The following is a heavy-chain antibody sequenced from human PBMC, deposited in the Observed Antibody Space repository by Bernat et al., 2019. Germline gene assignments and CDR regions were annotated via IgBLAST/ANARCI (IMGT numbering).Heavy chain of an antibody. CDR2: IYYSGST. CDR3: ARLWYYYYSSGYYCVSNYYYYGMDV. J-gene: IGHJ6*02. Sequence: QLQLQESGPGLVKPSETLSLTCTVSGGSISSSSYYWGWIRQPPGKGLEWIGSIYYSGSTYYNPSLKSRVTISVDTSKNQFSLKLSSVTAADTAVYYCARLWYYYYSSGYYCVSNYYYYGMDVWGQGTTVTVSS. D-gene: IGHD3-22*01. V-gene: IGHV4-39*01. CDR1: GGSISSSSYY.